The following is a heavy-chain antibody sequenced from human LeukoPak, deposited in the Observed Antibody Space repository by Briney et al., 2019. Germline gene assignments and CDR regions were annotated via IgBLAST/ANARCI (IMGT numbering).Heavy chain of an antibody. Sequence: SETLSLTCQVSGGSISSGRHYWSWIRQPAGKGLEWIGRIYTSGSTNYNPSLKSRVTISLDTSKNQFSLKLSSVTAADTAVYYCARGPYKYDGSGAFDIWGQGTKVTVSS. CDR1: GGSISSGRHY. V-gene: IGHV4-61*02. J-gene: IGHJ3*02. CDR3: ARGPYKYDGSGAFDI. D-gene: IGHD3-22*01. CDR2: IYTSGST.